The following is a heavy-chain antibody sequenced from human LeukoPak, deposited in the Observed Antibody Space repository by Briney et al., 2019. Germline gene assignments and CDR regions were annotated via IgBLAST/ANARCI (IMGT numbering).Heavy chain of an antibody. V-gene: IGHV4-61*02. CDR2: IYTSGST. D-gene: IGHD6-6*01. Sequence: SETLSLTCTVSGGSLSSGSYYWSWIRQPAGKGLEWIGRIYTSGSTNYNPSLKSRVTISVDTSKNQFSLKLSSVTAADTAVYYCARDEGQLVGYWGQGTLVTVSS. CDR3: ARDEGQLVGY. CDR1: GGSLSSGSYY. J-gene: IGHJ4*02.